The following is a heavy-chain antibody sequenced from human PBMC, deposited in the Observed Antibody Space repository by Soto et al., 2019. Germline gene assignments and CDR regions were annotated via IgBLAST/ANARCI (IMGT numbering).Heavy chain of an antibody. CDR1: GFTFSSFW. CDR3: PKMGVDTFGLSY. V-gene: IGHV3-74*01. D-gene: IGHD5-18*01. J-gene: IGHJ4*02. Sequence: EVQLVESGGGLVQPGGSLRLSCAVSGFTFSSFWMHWVRQAPGEGLVWVSRINTDGSSTSYADSVKGRFTISRDNAKNTLYLQINSLRVEDTAMYYCPKMGVDTFGLSYWGQGTLVTVSS. CDR2: INTDGSST.